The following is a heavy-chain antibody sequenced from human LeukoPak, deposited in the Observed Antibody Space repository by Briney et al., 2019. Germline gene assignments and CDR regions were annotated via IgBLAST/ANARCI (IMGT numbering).Heavy chain of an antibody. V-gene: IGHV3-7*01. CDR3: ATLAFDS. Sequence: GGSLRLSCTASGFTFSRSWMHWVRQAPGKGLEWVADIKEDGSDKYYGDSVRGRFTISRDNAKNSVYLQMNSLSPEDTAIYFCATLAFDSWGRGTLVTVSS. CDR2: IKEDGSDK. CDR1: GFTFSRSW. D-gene: IGHD3-3*02. J-gene: IGHJ4*02.